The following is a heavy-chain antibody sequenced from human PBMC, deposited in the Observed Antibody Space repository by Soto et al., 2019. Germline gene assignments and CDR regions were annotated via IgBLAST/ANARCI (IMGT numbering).Heavy chain of an antibody. CDR1: GYTITGCY. CDR2: INPNSGGT. V-gene: IGHV1-2*04. Sequence: GASVKVSSKASGYTITGCYRHWVRQAPGQGLEWMGWINPNSGGTNYAQKFQGWVTMTRDTSISTAYMELSRLRSDDTAVYYCARSRVGTAPRFDPWGQGTLVTVTS. CDR3: ARSRVGTAPRFDP. J-gene: IGHJ5*02. D-gene: IGHD1-1*01.